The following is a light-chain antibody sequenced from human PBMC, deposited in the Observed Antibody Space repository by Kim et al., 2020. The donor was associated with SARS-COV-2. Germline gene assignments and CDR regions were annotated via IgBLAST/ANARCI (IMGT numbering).Light chain of an antibody. CDR1: QSSSDN. V-gene: IGKV3-20*01. Sequence: SQGKRVTHSCRASQSSSDNLAWYQQKPGQAPRLLIDGASTRTTGVPARFSGSGSGTEFTLTISRLEPEDFAVYYCKQFDTSPWTFGQGTKVDIK. J-gene: IGKJ1*01. CDR2: GAS. CDR3: KQFDTSPWT.